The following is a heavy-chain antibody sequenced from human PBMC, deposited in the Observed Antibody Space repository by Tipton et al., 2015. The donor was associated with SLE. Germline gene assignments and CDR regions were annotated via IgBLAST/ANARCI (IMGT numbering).Heavy chain of an antibody. D-gene: IGHD1-26*01. CDR1: GGSFSPYS. V-gene: IGHV4-34*01. Sequence: TLSLTCAVYGGSFSPYSWSWIRQSPGKGLESIGEINHRGRTNYNPSLKSRVTISVDTSRNQFSLKVNSVTAADTAVYYCARETRVDATFSKYNRFDPWGQGTLVTVSP. CDR2: INHRGRT. J-gene: IGHJ5*02. CDR3: ARETRVDATFSKYNRFDP.